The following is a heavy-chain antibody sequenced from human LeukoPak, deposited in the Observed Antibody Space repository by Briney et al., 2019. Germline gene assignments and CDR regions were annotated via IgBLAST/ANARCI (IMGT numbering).Heavy chain of an antibody. CDR1: GYSFSNYG. CDR3: ARDLATVATPYFDY. Sequence: ASVKVSCKASGYSFSNYGISWVRQAPGQGLEWMGWTSAYNGNTNYTQKFQDRVTMTTDTSTSTAYMELRSLRSDDTAVYYCARDLATVATPYFDYWGQGTLVTVSS. D-gene: IGHD4-23*01. J-gene: IGHJ4*02. CDR2: TSAYNGNT. V-gene: IGHV1-18*01.